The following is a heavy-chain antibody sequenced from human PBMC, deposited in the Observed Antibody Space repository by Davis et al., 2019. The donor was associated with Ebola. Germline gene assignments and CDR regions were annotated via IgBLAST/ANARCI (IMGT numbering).Heavy chain of an antibody. Sequence: AASVKVSCKASGYSFTSYYMHWVRPPSPQGLEWMGGIIPSFGTANYAQKFQGRVTITADKSTSTAYMELSSLRSEDTAVYYRASDMVVVVDATPKDDDYGMDVWSEGGTITVSS. CDR1: GYSFTSYY. V-gene: IGHV1-69*06. D-gene: IGHD2-15*01. CDR2: IIPSFGTA. CDR3: ASDMVVVVDATPKDDDYGMDV. J-gene: IGHJ6*04.